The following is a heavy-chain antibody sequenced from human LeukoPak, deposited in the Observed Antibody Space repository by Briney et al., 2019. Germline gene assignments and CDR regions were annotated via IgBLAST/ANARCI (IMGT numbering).Heavy chain of an antibody. CDR1: GFTFSSYG. V-gene: IGHV3-30*18. CDR2: ISYDGSNK. D-gene: IGHD4-17*01. CDR3: AKNRGDYDPEYFQN. J-gene: IGHJ1*01. Sequence: PGGSLRLSCAASGFTFSSYGMHWVRQAPGKGLEWVAVISYDGSNKYYADSVKGRFTISRDNSKSTLYLQVNSLRAEDTAVYYCAKNRGDYDPEYFQNWGQGTLVTVSS.